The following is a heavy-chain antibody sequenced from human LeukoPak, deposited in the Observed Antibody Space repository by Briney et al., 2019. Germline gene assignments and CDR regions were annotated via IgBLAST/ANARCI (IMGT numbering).Heavy chain of an antibody. D-gene: IGHD5-24*01. Sequence: GGSLRLSCAASGFPLSRSAMSWVRQAPGKGLEWVSNISGSGSGGSTYYADSVKGRFTISRDNSKNTLYLQMNSLRAEDTAVYYCAKSGYNRFDYWGQGTLVTVSS. CDR3: AKSGYNRFDY. CDR1: GFPLSRSA. V-gene: IGHV3-23*01. CDR2: ISGSGSGGST. J-gene: IGHJ4*02.